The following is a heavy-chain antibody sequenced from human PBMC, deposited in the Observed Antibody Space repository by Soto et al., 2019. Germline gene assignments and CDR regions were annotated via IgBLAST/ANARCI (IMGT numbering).Heavy chain of an antibody. CDR3: TGIAVAGGKGAYYYYGMDV. CDR2: IRSKANSYAT. J-gene: IGHJ6*01. CDR1: GFTFSGSA. Sequence: EVQLVESGGGLVQPGGSLKLSCAASGFTFSGSAMHWVRQASGKGLEWVGRIRSKANSYATAYAASVKGRFTISRDDSKNTAYLQMDSLKTEDTAVYYCTGIAVAGGKGAYYYYGMDVWGQGTTVTFSS. D-gene: IGHD6-19*01. V-gene: IGHV3-73*02.